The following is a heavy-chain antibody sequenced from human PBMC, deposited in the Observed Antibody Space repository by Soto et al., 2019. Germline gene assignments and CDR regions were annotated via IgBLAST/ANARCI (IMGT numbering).Heavy chain of an antibody. CDR3: ARDGDVNTGFGKDY. CDR1: GFTFSSYG. D-gene: IGHD3-16*01. V-gene: IGHV3-33*01. Sequence: LRLSCAASGFTFSSYGMHGVRQAPGKGLEWVAFIWHDGGNKFYAESVKGRFTISRDNSKNTLYLQMTSLSAEDTAMYYCARDGDVNTGFGKDYWGQGTLVTVSS. J-gene: IGHJ4*02. CDR2: IWHDGGNK.